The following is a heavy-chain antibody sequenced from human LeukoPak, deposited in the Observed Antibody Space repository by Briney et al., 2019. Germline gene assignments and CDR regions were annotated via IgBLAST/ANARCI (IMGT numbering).Heavy chain of an antibody. CDR2: IIPIFGTA. V-gene: IGHV1-69*06. D-gene: IGHD3-9*01. CDR1: GGTFSSYA. CDR3: ARGNYDILTGYGFDY. Sequence: SVKVSCKASGGTFSSYAISWVRQAPGQGLEWMGGIIPIFGTANYAQKFQGRVTITADKSTSTAYMELSSLRSENTAVYYCARGNYDILTGYGFDYWGQGTLVTVSS. J-gene: IGHJ4*02.